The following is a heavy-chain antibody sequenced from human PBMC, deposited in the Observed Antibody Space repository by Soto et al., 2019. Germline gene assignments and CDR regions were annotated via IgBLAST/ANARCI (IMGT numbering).Heavy chain of an antibody. CDR3: ARDRAAGGY. V-gene: IGHV3-48*03. CDR1: GFSFSNYE. D-gene: IGHD6-13*01. CDR2: ISSSGTTV. Sequence: EVQLVESGGGLVQPGASLRLSCAASGFSFSNYEMNWVRQAPGKGLEWVAYISSSGTTVHYADSVGGRFTVSRDNARNSLYLQMTTLRVEDTALYYCARDRAAGGYWGQGTLVTVSS. J-gene: IGHJ4*02.